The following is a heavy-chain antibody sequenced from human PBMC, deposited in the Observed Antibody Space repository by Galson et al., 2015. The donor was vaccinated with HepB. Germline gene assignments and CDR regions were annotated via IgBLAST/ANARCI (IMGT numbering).Heavy chain of an antibody. CDR3: ARASYSGSYGLDY. CDR1: GYTFTGYY. Sequence: SVKVSCKASGYTFTGYYMHWVRQAPGQGLEWMGWINPNSGGTSCAQKFQGRVTMTRDTSISTAYMELSRLRSDDTAVYYCARASYSGSYGLDYWGQGTLVTVSS. CDR2: INPNSGGT. D-gene: IGHD1-26*01. J-gene: IGHJ4*02. V-gene: IGHV1-2*02.